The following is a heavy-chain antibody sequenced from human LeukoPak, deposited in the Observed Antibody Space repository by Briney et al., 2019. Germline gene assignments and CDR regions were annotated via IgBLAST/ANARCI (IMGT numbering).Heavy chain of an antibody. V-gene: IGHV4-4*02. CDR1: GDSDTSGNLY. J-gene: IGHJ5*02. CDR3: ARAGNLGGTTFDP. CDR2: IYHSGST. Sequence: SQTLSLTCSVSGDSDTSGNLYWSWIRQPPGKGLEWIGEIYHSGSTNYNPSLKSRVTISVDKSKNQFSLKLSSVTAADTAVYYCARAGNLGGTTFDPWGQGTLVTVSS. D-gene: IGHD1-14*01.